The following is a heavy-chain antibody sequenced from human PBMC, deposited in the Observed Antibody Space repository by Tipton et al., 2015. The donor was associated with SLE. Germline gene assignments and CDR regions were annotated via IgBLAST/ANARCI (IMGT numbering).Heavy chain of an antibody. V-gene: IGHV4-39*07. J-gene: IGHJ3*02. Sequence: TLSLTCTVSGGSISSSSYYWGWIRQPPGKGLEWIGSIYYSGSTYYNPSLKSRVTISVDTSKNQFSLKLSSVTAADTAVYYCARGCTIAVAGYDAFDIWGQGTMVTVPS. CDR1: GGSISSSSYY. D-gene: IGHD6-19*01. CDR3: ARGCTIAVAGYDAFDI. CDR2: IYYSGST.